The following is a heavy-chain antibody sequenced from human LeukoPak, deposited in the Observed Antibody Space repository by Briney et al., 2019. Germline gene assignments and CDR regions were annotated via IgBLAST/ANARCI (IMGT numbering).Heavy chain of an antibody. J-gene: IGHJ6*02. CDR2: ISSSSSYI. Sequence: PGGSLRLSCAASGFTFSSYSMNRVRQAPGKGLEWVSSISSSSSYIYYADSVKGRFTISRDNAKNSLYLQMNSLRAEDTAVYYCARGRVPAAALPYYGMDVWGQGTTVTVSS. CDR3: ARGRVPAAALPYYGMDV. V-gene: IGHV3-21*01. CDR1: GFTFSSYS. D-gene: IGHD2-2*01.